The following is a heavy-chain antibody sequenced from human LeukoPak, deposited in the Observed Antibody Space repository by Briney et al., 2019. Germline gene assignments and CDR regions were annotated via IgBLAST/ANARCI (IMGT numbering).Heavy chain of an antibody. V-gene: IGHV3-30*18. J-gene: IGHJ5*02. D-gene: IGHD6-19*01. CDR2: ISYDGSNK. CDR3: AKVRDSSGWYGGDWFDP. Sequence: PGGSLRLSCAASGFTFSSYWMSWVRQAPGMGLEWVAVISYDGSNKYYADSVKGRFTISRDNSKNTLYLQMNSLRAEDTAVYYCAKVRDSSGWYGGDWFDPWGQGTLVTVSS. CDR1: GFTFSSYW.